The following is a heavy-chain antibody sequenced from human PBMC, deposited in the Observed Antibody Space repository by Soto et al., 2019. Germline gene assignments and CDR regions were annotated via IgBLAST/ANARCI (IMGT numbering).Heavy chain of an antibody. CDR1: GYTFTSYA. CDR2: INAGNGNT. Sequence: QVQLVQSGAEVKKPGASVKVSCKASGYTFTSYAMHWVRQAPGQRLEWMGWINAGNGNTKYSQKFKGRVTITRDTTASTSDIELSILRSEDTTAYYCARYRYGDYGGGEIDAFDIWGQGTMVTFSS. V-gene: IGHV1-3*01. CDR3: ARYRYGDYGGGEIDAFDI. J-gene: IGHJ3*02. D-gene: IGHD4-17*01.